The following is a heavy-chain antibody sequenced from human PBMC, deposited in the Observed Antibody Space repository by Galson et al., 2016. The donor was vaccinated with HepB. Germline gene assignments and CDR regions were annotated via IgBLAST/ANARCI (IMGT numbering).Heavy chain of an antibody. Sequence: QSGAEVKKPGESLRISCKGSGYSFSNYWITWVRQMPGKGLEWMGRIDPRDSYTSYSPSFQGHVTISADKSISTAYLQWSSLKASDTAIYFCARRYCSGGTCYLGFNLWGQGTMVTVSS. CDR2: IDPRDSYT. V-gene: IGHV5-10-1*01. CDR3: ARRYCSGGTCYLGFNL. CDR1: GYSFSNYW. J-gene: IGHJ3*01. D-gene: IGHD2-15*01.